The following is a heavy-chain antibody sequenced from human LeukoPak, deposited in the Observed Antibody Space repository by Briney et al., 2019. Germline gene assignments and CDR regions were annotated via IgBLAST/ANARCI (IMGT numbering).Heavy chain of an antibody. V-gene: IGHV4-4*07. J-gene: IGHJ4*02. CDR2: IYSSGST. CDR3: ARGYDIYY. D-gene: IGHD3-9*01. CDR1: GGSISTYY. Sequence: TSETLSLTCTVSGGSISTYYWSWIRQPAGKGLEWIGRIYSSGSTNYNPSLKSRVTMSVNTSENQFSLKLSSVTAADTAVYYCARGYDIYYWGQGTLVTVSS.